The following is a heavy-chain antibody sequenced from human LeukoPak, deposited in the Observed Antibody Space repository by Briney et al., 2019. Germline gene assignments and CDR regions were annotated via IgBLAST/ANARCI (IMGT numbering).Heavy chain of an antibody. V-gene: IGHV4-39*01. CDR2: INYSGTT. J-gene: IGHJ4*02. CDR1: GGAIIIDNFY. Sequence: PSETLSLTCTVSGGAIIIDNFYWGWVRQPPGKGLEWVGSINYSGTTYYNPSLRSRVSISVDTSRTQFFLRLNSVTAADTAVYYCGRHFDSWGQGILVTVSS. CDR3: GRHFDS.